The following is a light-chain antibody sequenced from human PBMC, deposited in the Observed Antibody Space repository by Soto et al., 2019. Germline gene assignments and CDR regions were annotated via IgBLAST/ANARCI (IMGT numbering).Light chain of an antibody. J-gene: IGKJ1*01. CDR2: KAS. V-gene: IGKV1-5*03. Sequence: DVHPSLSPSTLSGSVSDRVTITCLASQTISSWLALYQQKPGKAPKLLIYKASTLKSGVPSRFSGSGSGTEFTLTISSLQPDDFATYYCQHYNSYSEAFGQGAKVDIK. CDR1: QTISSW. CDR3: QHYNSYSEA.